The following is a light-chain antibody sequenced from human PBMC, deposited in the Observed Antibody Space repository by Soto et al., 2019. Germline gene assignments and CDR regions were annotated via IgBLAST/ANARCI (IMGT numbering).Light chain of an antibody. CDR3: QQYNNWWT. Sequence: EIVMTQSPATLSVSPGERATLSCRASQSVSSNLAWYQQKPGQTPRLLIYGASTRATGIPARFSGSGSGTEFTRTISSLQSEDFAVYYCQQYNNWWTFGQGTKLEIK. J-gene: IGKJ1*01. V-gene: IGKV3-15*01. CDR1: QSVSSN. CDR2: GAS.